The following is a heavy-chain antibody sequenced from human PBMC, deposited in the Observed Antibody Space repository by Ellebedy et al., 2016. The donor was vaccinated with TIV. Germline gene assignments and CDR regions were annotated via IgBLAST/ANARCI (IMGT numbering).Heavy chain of an antibody. CDR2: VTYNGKDT. J-gene: IGHJ4*02. V-gene: IGHV3-30*04. D-gene: IGHD3-10*01. CDR1: NFNFHEDA. CDR3: ARARTVGSGSSLDH. Sequence: GESLKISCAASNFNFHEDAMHWVRQAPGKGLEWVALVTYNGKDTYYADSVRGRFTISRDNSKSTVYLQMRSLNPNDTAVYFCARARTVGSGSSLDHWGQGTLVAVSS.